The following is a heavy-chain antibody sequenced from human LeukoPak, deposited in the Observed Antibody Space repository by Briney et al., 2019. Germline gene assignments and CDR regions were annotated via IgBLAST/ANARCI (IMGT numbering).Heavy chain of an antibody. CDR2: IYTSGST. J-gene: IGHJ6*02. D-gene: IGHD3-10*01. V-gene: IGHV4-4*07. CDR3: ARIDIGGSGRMDV. CDR1: GDSISGYY. Sequence: SETLSLTCIVSGDSISGYYWNWIRQPAGKGLEWIGHIYTSGSTKYNPSLESRVTMSVDTPKNQFSLKLSSVTAADTAVYYCARIDIGGSGRMDVWGQGTTVTVSS.